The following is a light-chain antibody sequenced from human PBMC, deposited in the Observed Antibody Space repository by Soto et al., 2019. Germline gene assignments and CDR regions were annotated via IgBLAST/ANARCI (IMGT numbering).Light chain of an antibody. Sequence: APLSSSPENQASLSSRASQSVGSNLAWYQQKPGQAPRLLIFGASSRATGVPARFSGSGSGTEFTLTINILQSEEVAVFFCRQWDNLPLTFGPGAKVE. J-gene: IGKJ4*02. CDR1: QSVGSN. CDR2: GAS. V-gene: IGKV3-15*01. CDR3: RQWDNLPLT.